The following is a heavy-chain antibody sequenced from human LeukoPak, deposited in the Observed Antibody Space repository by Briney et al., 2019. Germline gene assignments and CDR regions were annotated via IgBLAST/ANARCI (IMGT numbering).Heavy chain of an antibody. Sequence: GGSLRLSCAASGFTLSYYWMHWVRQVPGKGLMWISRFTNDGSGAGYADSVMGRFIISRDDTKNTLYLQMNSLRAEDTAVYYCASSGYGHFYYDYWGQGAVVTVSS. D-gene: IGHD3-10*01. V-gene: IGHV3-74*01. CDR3: ASSGYGHFYYDY. J-gene: IGHJ4*02. CDR1: GFTLSYYW. CDR2: FTNDGSGA.